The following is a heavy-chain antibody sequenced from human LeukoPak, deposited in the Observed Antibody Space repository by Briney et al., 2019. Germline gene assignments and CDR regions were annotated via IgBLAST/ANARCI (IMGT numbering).Heavy chain of an antibody. CDR2: IIPIFGTA. CDR3: ARDGIRSVCSSTSCYSKRSEGWFDP. CDR1: GGTFSSYA. D-gene: IGHD2-2*02. V-gene: IGHV1-69*13. Sequence: ASVKVSCKASGGTFSSYAISWVRQAPGQGLEWMGGIIPIFGTANYAQRFQGRVTITAEESTSTAYMELSSLRSEDTAVYYCARDGIRSVCSSTSCYSKRSEGWFDPWGQGTLVTVSS. J-gene: IGHJ5*02.